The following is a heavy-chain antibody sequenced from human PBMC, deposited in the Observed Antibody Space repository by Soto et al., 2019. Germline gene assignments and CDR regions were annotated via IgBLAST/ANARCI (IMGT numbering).Heavy chain of an antibody. Sequence: GGSPRLPFAASGFTFNNYWLSLGRQAPGKGLEWVANIKQDGSEKYYVDSVKGRFTISRDNAKNSLYLQMNSLRAEDTAVYYCARSTGYSSGWPDAFDIWGQGTMVTLSS. CDR3: ARSTGYSSGWPDAFDI. CDR1: GFTFNNYW. V-gene: IGHV3-7*01. J-gene: IGHJ3*02. D-gene: IGHD6-19*01. CDR2: IKQDGSEK.